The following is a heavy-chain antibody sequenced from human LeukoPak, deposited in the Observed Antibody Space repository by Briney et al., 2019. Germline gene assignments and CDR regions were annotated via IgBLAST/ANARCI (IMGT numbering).Heavy chain of an antibody. D-gene: IGHD3-22*01. Sequence: KPSETLSLTCTVSGGSISSGSYYWSWIRQPAGKGLEWIGRIYTSGSTNYNPSLKSRVTISVDTSKNQFSLKLSSVTAADTAVYYCARLARYYYDTGVDYWGQGTLATVSS. CDR1: GGSISSGSYY. V-gene: IGHV4-61*02. J-gene: IGHJ4*02. CDR2: IYTSGST. CDR3: ARLARYYYDTGVDY.